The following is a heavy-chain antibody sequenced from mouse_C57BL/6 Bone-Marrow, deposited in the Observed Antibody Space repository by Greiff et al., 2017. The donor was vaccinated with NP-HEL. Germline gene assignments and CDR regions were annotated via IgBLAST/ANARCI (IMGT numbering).Heavy chain of an antibody. D-gene: IGHD1-1*01. CDR2: IYPGSGST. V-gene: IGHV1-55*01. Sequence: QVQLQQPGAELVKPGASVKMSCKASGYTFTSYWITWVKQRPGQGLEWIGDIYPGSGSTNYNEKFKSKATLTVDTSSSTAYMQLSSLTSEDSAVYYGARSSGSSFYAMDYWGQGTSVTVSS. CDR3: ARSSGSSFYAMDY. J-gene: IGHJ4*01. CDR1: GYTFTSYW.